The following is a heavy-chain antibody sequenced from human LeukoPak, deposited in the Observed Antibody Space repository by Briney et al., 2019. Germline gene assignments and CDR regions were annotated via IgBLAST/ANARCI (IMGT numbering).Heavy chain of an antibody. D-gene: IGHD6-19*01. Sequence: GGSLRLSCAASGFTFNNYAMSWVRQAPGKGLEWVSAISGSGGSTYYADSVKGRFTISRDNSKNTMYLQMNSLRGEDTGVYYCARDSSGPMYWGQGTLVTVSS. J-gene: IGHJ1*01. CDR2: ISGSGGST. CDR1: GFTFNNYA. CDR3: ARDSSGPMY. V-gene: IGHV3-23*01.